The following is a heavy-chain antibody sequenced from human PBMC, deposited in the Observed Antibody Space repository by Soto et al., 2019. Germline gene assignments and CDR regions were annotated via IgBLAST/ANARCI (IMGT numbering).Heavy chain of an antibody. Sequence: QITLKESGPTLVRPTQTLTLTCAFSGFSLSTSGVGVGWIRQPPGKALEWLAVIYWDDSKHYSPSLRSRLTITNDTSKNQVVLTMTNMDPIDTGTYYCAPNGPEDWPLDYWGQGTLVTVSS. D-gene: IGHD3-9*01. CDR2: IYWDDSK. CDR3: APNGPEDWPLDY. J-gene: IGHJ4*02. V-gene: IGHV2-5*02. CDR1: GFSLSTSGVG.